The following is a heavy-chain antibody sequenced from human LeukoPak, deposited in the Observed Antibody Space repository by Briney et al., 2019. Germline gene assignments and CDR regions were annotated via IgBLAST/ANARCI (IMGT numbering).Heavy chain of an antibody. J-gene: IGHJ4*02. CDR1: GFTFSSYE. V-gene: IGHV3-48*03. D-gene: IGHD6-19*01. CDR2: ISSSGSTI. Sequence: GGSLRLSCAASGFTFSSYEMNWVRQAPGKGLEWVSYISSSGSTIYYADSVKARFTISRDNAKNSLYLQMNSLRAEDTAVYYCARSSGSSGWYRRFDYWGQGTLVTVSS. CDR3: ARSSGSSGWYRRFDY.